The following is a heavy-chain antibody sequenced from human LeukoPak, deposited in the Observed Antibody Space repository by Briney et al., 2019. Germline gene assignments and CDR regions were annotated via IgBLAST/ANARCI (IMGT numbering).Heavy chain of an antibody. CDR2: VYATGTT. CDR1: SGSLTGYY. Sequence: SETLSLTCTVSSGSLTGYYWSWIRQPPGKGLEWIAYVYATGTTNYNPSLKTRATISMDTSKNQLSLTSVTAADTAVYYCARVGSGGAWFDFWGQGTLVSVSS. D-gene: IGHD6-19*01. J-gene: IGHJ4*02. V-gene: IGHV4-59*01. CDR3: ARVGSGGAWFDF.